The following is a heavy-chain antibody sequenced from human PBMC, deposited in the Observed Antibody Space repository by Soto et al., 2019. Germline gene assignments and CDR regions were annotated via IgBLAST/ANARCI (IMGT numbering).Heavy chain of an antibody. V-gene: IGHV3-7*01. J-gene: IGHJ4*02. Sequence: PGGPLRLSCVASGFTFSSFCLTWVRQAPGKGLEWVANIKQDGTAKQYVDSVKGRFTISRDNVKNSLYLEMNSLSAEDTAVYYCARDPGVAAAGTVGYFDYWGQGTLVTVSS. D-gene: IGHD6-13*01. CDR3: ARDPGVAAAGTVGYFDY. CDR1: GFTFSSFC. CDR2: IKQDGTAK.